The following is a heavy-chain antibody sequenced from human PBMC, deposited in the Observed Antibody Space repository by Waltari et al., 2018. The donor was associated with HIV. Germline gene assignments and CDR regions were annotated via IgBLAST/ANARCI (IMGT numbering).Heavy chain of an antibody. CDR2: INHSGSI. D-gene: IGHD7-27*01. CDR3: ARGSWGSGMDV. J-gene: IGHJ6*02. V-gene: IGHV4-34*01. CDR1: DGSFSGYY. Sequence: QVRLQQWGAGLLKPSETLSLTCAVYDGSFSGYYWSWIHQPPGKGLECIGEINHSGSINYNPSLKSRVIISLDRYKNQFSLKLTSVTAADTALYYCARGSWGSGMDVWGLGTTVIVSS.